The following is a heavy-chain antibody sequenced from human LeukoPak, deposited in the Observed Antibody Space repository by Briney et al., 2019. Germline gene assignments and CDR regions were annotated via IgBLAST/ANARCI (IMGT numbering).Heavy chain of an antibody. V-gene: IGHV1-2*02. J-gene: IGHJ4*02. CDR2: INPNSGGT. Sequence: GASVKVSCKASGYTFTGYYMHWVQQAPGQGPEWMGWINPNSGGTKYVQKLQGRVTMTRDTSISTAYLELSSLRSDDTAVYYCARDSGDIVDYFDYWGQGTLVIVSS. CDR1: GYTFTGYY. D-gene: IGHD5-12*01. CDR3: ARDSGDIVDYFDY.